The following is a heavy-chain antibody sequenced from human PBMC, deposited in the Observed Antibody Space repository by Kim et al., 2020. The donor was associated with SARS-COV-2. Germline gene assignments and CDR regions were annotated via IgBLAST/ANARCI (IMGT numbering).Heavy chain of an antibody. CDR3: AQHPSGTYFDS. Sequence: FYADSVKGRFTISRYKSKHTVFLQMDSLRVDDTGVYYCAQHPSGTYFDSWGQGALVTVSS. V-gene: IGHV3-23*01. J-gene: IGHJ4*02. D-gene: IGHD2-15*01.